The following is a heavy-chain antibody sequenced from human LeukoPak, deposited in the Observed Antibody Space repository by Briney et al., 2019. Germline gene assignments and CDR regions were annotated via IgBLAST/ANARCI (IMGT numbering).Heavy chain of an antibody. V-gene: IGHV3-30*03. Sequence: GGSLRLSCAASGFTFSSYGMHWVRQAPGKGLEWVAVISYDGSNKYYADSVKGRFTISRDNSKNTLYLQMNSLRAEDTAVYYCARDINCSGGSCYDYWGQGTLVTVSS. CDR2: ISYDGSNK. J-gene: IGHJ4*02. CDR1: GFTFSSYG. D-gene: IGHD2-15*01. CDR3: ARDINCSGGSCYDY.